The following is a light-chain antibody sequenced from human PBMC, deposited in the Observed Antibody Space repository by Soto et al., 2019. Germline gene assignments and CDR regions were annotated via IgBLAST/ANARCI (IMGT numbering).Light chain of an antibody. CDR2: GAS. J-gene: IGKJ1*01. V-gene: IGKV3-15*01. CDR1: QSVSGH. Sequence: EIVMTQSQATLSVSPGERVTLSCRASQSVSGHLACYQQKPGQAPRLIISGASTRATGIPARFSGRGSGTEFTLTIRSLQSEDFAVYYCHQYHYWWTFGQGTKVEI. CDR3: HQYHYWWT.